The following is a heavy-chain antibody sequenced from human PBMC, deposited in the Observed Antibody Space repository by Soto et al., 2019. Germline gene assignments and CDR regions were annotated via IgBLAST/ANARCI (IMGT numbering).Heavy chain of an antibody. CDR3: ERDLGAQLMVYDMAY. Sequence: PGGSLRLSCAASGFTFSSYGMHWVRQAPGKGLEWVAVIWYDGSNKYYADSVKGRFTISRDNSKNTLYLQMNSLRAEDTAVYYCERDLGAQLMVYDMAYWGQGTLVTVSS. J-gene: IGHJ4*02. D-gene: IGHD2-8*01. V-gene: IGHV3-33*01. CDR1: GFTFSSYG. CDR2: IWYDGSNK.